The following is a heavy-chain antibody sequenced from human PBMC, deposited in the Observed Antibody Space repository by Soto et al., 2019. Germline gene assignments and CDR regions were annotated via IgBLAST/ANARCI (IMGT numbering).Heavy chain of an antibody. D-gene: IGHD4-17*01. V-gene: IGHV3-74*01. CDR3: ARRGMTTVTYFDY. J-gene: IGHJ4*02. CDR1: GFTFSNYW. CDR2: INTDGTST. Sequence: PGGSLRLSCAASGFTFSNYWMHWVRQTPGKGLVWVSHINTDGTSTSYADSVKGRFTMSRDNAKNTLYLQMNSLRAEDTAVYYCARRGMTTVTYFDYWGQGALVTVSS.